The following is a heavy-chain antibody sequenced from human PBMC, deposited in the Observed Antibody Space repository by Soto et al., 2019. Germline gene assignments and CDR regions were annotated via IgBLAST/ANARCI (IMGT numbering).Heavy chain of an antibody. D-gene: IGHD3-10*01. CDR3: GTRPGGGGY. V-gene: IGHV3-53*01. CDR1: GFTVSNNY. Sequence: EVQLVESGGGLIQPGGSLRLSCAVSGFTVSNNYMSWVRQAPGKGLEGVSVIYSGGYTAYGDSVKGRFTISRDNSKNTLIFQMNSRGAADPAVYFWGTRPGGGGYWGQGTLVTVSS. CDR2: IYSGGYT. J-gene: IGHJ4*02.